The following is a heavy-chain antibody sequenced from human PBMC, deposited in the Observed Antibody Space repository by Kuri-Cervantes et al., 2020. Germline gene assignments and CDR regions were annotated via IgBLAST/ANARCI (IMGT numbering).Heavy chain of an antibody. CDR1: GASFRGYY. CDR2: INHSGNT. Sequence: SQTLSLTCAVYGASFRGYYWSWIRQPPGKGLEWIGEINHSGNTYSNPSLESRISMSVDTSKNQFSLRLTSVTAADTAVYYCSRQGGGGSTQLWISSHWGQGTLVTVSS. D-gene: IGHD2-2*03. CDR3: SRQGGGGSTQLWISSH. V-gene: IGHV4-34*10. J-gene: IGHJ4*02.